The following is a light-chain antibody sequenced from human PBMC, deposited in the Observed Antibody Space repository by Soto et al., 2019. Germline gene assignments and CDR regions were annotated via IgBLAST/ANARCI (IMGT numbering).Light chain of an antibody. CDR1: TSNLGAGYD. Sequence: QSVVPHPASVPGAPGQTLSISCTVTTSNLGAGYDVHWYRHLPGTAPTLLISDNTNRPSGVPDRFSGSKSGTSASLAISGLQSEDEADYYCQSYDNSLRDYVFGPGTKVTVL. J-gene: IGLJ1*01. CDR3: QSYDNSLRDYV. V-gene: IGLV1-40*01. CDR2: DNT.